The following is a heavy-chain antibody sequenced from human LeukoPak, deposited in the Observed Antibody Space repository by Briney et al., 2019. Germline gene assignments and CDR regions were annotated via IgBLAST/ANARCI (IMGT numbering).Heavy chain of an antibody. D-gene: IGHD5-18*01. CDR1: GYTFTSYG. CDR3: ARDSDFSATVPRKDWFDP. Sequence: GASVKVSCKASGYTFTSYGISWVRQAPGQGLEWMGWISAYNGNTNYAQKLQGRVTMTTDTSTSTAYMELRSLRSDDTAVYYCARDSDFSATVPRKDWFDPWGQGTLVTVSS. CDR2: ISAYNGNT. J-gene: IGHJ5*02. V-gene: IGHV1-18*01.